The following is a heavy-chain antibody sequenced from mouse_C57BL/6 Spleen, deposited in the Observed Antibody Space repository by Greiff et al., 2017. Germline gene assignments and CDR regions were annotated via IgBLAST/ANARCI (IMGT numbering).Heavy chain of an antibody. CDR1: GYTFTSYW. J-gene: IGHJ2*01. CDR2: IDPSDSYT. D-gene: IGHD3-2*02. Sequence: VQLQQPGAELVKPGASVKLSCKASGYTFTSYWMPWVKQRPGQGLEWIGEIDPSDSYTNYNQKFKGKATLTVDTSSSTAYMQLSSLTSEDSAVYYCARDSSGYFDYWGQGTTLTVSS. V-gene: IGHV1-50*01. CDR3: ARDSSGYFDY.